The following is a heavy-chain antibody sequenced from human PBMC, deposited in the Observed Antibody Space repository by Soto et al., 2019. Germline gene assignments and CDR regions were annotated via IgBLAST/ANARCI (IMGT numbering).Heavy chain of an antibody. J-gene: IGHJ4*02. Sequence: QVQLVQSGAEVTKPGASVKVSCKASGYTFINYGVSWVRQAPGQGLEWVGWISVYSGDVNYAQKVQGRVTMTTDTSTSTAFMELSSLRSXXXXXXXXXXXXXXXXXXXXXXXXXDXWGQGTLVTVSS. CDR2: ISVYSGDV. CDR3: XXXXXXXXXXXXXXXXXDX. CDR1: GYTFINYG. V-gene: IGHV1-18*01.